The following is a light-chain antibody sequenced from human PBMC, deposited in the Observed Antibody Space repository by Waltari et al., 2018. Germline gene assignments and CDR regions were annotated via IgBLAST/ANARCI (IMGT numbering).Light chain of an antibody. Sequence: DIQMTQSPSTLSASVGDRVIFSCRASQSISKWLALYQQKPGKAPKLLIYKASTVESGVPSRFSGSGSGTEFTLTISSLQPEDFATYYCQQYNSYSLLSFGGGTKVEIK. CDR3: QQYNSYSLLS. J-gene: IGKJ4*01. V-gene: IGKV1-5*03. CDR2: KAS. CDR1: QSISKW.